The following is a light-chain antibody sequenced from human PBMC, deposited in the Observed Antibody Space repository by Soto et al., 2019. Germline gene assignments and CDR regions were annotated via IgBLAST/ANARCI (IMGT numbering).Light chain of an antibody. Sequence: DIQVTQSPSTLSASVGDRVTITCRASQSITHWLAWYQQKPGKAPKLLIFKASTLHSGVPSRFSGSGSGTEFTPTITSVQPDDFATYYGHRYNSSPYTCGRGTKLDIK. V-gene: IGKV1-5*03. J-gene: IGKJ2*01. CDR3: HRYNSSPYT. CDR1: QSITHW. CDR2: KAS.